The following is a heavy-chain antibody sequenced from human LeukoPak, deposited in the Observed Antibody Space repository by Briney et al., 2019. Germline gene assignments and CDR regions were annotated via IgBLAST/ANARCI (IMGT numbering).Heavy chain of an antibody. D-gene: IGHD2-15*01. CDR3: ASPKTAGYCSGGSCQDHYFDY. V-gene: IGHV3-30*03. Sequence: GGSLRLSCAASGFTFSSYGMHWVRQAPGKGLEWVAVISYDGSNKYYADSVKGRFTISRDNSKNTLYLQMNSLRAEDTAVYYCASPKTAGYCSGGSCQDHYFDYWGQGTLVTVSS. CDR2: ISYDGSNK. J-gene: IGHJ4*02. CDR1: GFTFSSYG.